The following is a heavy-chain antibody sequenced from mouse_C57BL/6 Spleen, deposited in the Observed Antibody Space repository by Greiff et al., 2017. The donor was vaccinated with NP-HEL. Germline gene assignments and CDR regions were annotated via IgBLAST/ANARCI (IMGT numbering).Heavy chain of an antibody. V-gene: IGHV1-81*01. CDR1: GYTFTSYG. Sequence: VKLMESGAELARPGASVKLSCKASGYTFTSYGLSWVKQRNGQGLEWIGEIYPRSGNTYYNEQFKGKATLTADKSSSTAYMQLIRLTSEESAVYFCGSDDYGSSPCAYWGQGTLVTVSA. CDR3: GSDDYGSSPCAY. CDR2: IYPRSGNT. J-gene: IGHJ3*01. D-gene: IGHD1-1*01.